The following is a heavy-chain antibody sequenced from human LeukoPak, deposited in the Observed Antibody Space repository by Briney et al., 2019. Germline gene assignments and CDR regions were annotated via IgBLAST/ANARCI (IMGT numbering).Heavy chain of an antibody. CDR3: ATSPRRALANWFDP. CDR1: GGSISSYY. CDR2: ISYSGST. J-gene: IGHJ5*02. V-gene: IGHV4-59*01. D-gene: IGHD3-3*02. Sequence: SETLSLTCTVSGGSISSYYWSWIRQPPGKGLEWIGYISYSGSTNYNPSLKSRVTISVDTSKNQFSLKLRSVTLADTAVYYCATSPRRALANWFDPWGQGTLVTVSS.